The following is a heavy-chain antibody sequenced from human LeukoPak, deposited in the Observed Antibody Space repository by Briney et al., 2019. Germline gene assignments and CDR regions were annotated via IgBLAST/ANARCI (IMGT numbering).Heavy chain of an antibody. J-gene: IGHJ4*02. V-gene: IGHV4-34*01. CDR2: INHSGST. CDR1: GGSFSGYY. CDR3: ARLDDRAARIAVGRSSSWSSRRGFDY. Sequence: SETLSLTCAVYGGSFSGYYWSWIRQPPGKGLEWIGEINHSGSTNYNPSLKSRVTISVDTSKNQFSLKLSPVTAADTAVYYCARLDDRAARIAVGRSSSWSSRRGFDYWGQGTLVTVSS. D-gene: IGHD6-13*01.